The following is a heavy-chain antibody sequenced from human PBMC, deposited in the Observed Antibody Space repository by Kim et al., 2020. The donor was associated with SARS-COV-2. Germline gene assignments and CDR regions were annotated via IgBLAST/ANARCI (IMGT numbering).Heavy chain of an antibody. Sequence: NPSLKSRVTISVDTSKNQFSLKLSSVTAADTAVYYCARDSARGYYYGMNVWGQGTTVTVSS. D-gene: IGHD1-26*01. V-gene: IGHV4-31*02. J-gene: IGHJ6*02. CDR3: ARDSARGYYYGMNV.